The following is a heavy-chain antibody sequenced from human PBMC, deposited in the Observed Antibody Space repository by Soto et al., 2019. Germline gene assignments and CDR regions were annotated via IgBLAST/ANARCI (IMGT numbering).Heavy chain of an antibody. CDR2: IRNKANSYTT. CDR1: GFTFSDHY. J-gene: IGHJ6*02. Sequence: EVQLVESGGGLVQPGGSLRLSCAASGFTFSDHYMQWVRQAPGKGLEWVARIRNKANSYTTIYAASVKGRFTISRDGSKNSLYREMSSLRTEDTAVYYCSRGAEGKTPAGSLNYYYGMDVWGQGTTVTVSS. CDR3: SRGAEGKTPAGSLNYYYGMDV. D-gene: IGHD3-10*01. V-gene: IGHV3-72*01.